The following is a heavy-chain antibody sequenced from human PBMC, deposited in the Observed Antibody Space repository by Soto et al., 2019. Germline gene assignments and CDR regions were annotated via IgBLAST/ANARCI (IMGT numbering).Heavy chain of an antibody. J-gene: IGHJ4*02. V-gene: IGHV4-39*01. CDR3: ARHMKGYCSGGSCPFDY. CDR2: ISYSGST. D-gene: IGHD2-15*01. Sequence: QLQLQESGPGLVKPSETLSLTCTVSGGSISSSSYYWGWIRQPPGKGLEWIGSISYSGSTYYNPSLNSRVTISVDTSKNQFSLKLSSVTAADTAVYYCARHMKGYCSGGSCPFDYWGQGTLVTVSS. CDR1: GGSISSSSYY.